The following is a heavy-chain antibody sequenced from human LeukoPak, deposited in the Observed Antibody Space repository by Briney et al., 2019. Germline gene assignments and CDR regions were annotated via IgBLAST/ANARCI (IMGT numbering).Heavy chain of an antibody. Sequence: ASVTVSCKASGYTFTSNYAHCLGHPPGRELEGWGWINPYRGGTNYAQTIQGRVTMTRDTSISTTYMELSRLRSDDAAVYYCARGMRRGSGFNWFDPWGQGTLVTVSS. CDR1: GYTFTSNY. CDR3: ARGMRRGSGFNWFDP. J-gene: IGHJ5*02. D-gene: IGHD6-19*01. V-gene: IGHV1-2*02. CDR2: INPYRGGT.